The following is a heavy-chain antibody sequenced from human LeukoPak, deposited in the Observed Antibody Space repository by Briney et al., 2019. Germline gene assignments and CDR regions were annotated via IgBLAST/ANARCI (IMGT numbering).Heavy chain of an antibody. D-gene: IGHD6-19*01. J-gene: IGHJ6*03. CDR2: INHSGST. CDR1: GGSFSGYY. CDR3: AYSSGWYYYYMDV. Sequence: SETLSLTCAVYGGSFSGYYWSWIRQPPGKGLEWIGEINHSGSTNYNPSLKSRVTISVDTSKNQFSLKLNSVTAADTAVYYCAYSSGWYYYYMDVWGKGTTVTVSS. V-gene: IGHV4-34*01.